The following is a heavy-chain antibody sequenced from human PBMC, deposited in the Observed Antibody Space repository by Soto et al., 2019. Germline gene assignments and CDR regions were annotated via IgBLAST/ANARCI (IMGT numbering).Heavy chain of an antibody. J-gene: IGHJ4*02. Sequence: GSLRLSCAASGFTFSSYGMHWVRQAPGKGLEWVAVIWYDGSNKYYADSVKGRFTISRDNSKNTLYLQMNSLRAEDTAVYYCARDQRVIAAAAPAPPFDYWGQGTLVTASS. CDR2: IWYDGSNK. D-gene: IGHD6-13*01. CDR1: GFTFSSYG. V-gene: IGHV3-33*01. CDR3: ARDQRVIAAAAPAPPFDY.